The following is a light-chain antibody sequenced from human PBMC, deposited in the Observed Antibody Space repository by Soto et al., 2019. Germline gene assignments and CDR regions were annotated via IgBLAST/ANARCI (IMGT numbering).Light chain of an antibody. CDR2: GAS. J-gene: IGKJ2*01. Sequence: EIVMTQSPATLSVSPGERATLSCRASQSVSSNLAWYQQKPGQAPRLLIYGASTRATGIPARFSGSGSGTEFTLTISSLQSEDFAVYYCQQYNNRPPSYTFGQGTKVDIK. V-gene: IGKV3-15*01. CDR3: QQYNNRPPSYT. CDR1: QSVSSN.